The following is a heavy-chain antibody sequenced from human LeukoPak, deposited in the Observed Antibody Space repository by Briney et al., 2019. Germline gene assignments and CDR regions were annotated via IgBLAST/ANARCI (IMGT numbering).Heavy chain of an antibody. V-gene: IGHV3-48*02. CDR1: GFTFSSYS. D-gene: IGHD2-21*02. Sequence: GGSLRLSCAASGFTFSSYSMNWVRQAPGKELEWVSYISSSSSTIYYADSVKGRFTISRDNAKNSLYLQMNSLRDEDTAVYYCARVFHDGDSLFGIDYWGQGTLVTVSS. CDR3: ARVFHDGDSLFGIDY. J-gene: IGHJ4*02. CDR2: ISSSSSTI.